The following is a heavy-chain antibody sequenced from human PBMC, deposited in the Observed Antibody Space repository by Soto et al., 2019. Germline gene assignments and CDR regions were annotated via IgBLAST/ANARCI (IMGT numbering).Heavy chain of an antibody. CDR3: ARASHFPKGDFDY. D-gene: IGHD3-16*01. Sequence: QVQLVESGGGVVQPGRSLRLSCAASGFTFSSYAMHWVRQAPGKGLEWVAVISYDGSNKYYADSVKGRFTISRDNSKNTLYLQMNSLRAEDTAVYYCARASHFPKGDFDYWGQGTLVTVSS. V-gene: IGHV3-30-3*01. CDR2: ISYDGSNK. CDR1: GFTFSSYA. J-gene: IGHJ4*02.